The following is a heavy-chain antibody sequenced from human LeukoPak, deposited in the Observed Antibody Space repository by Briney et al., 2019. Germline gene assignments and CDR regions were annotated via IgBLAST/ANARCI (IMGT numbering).Heavy chain of an antibody. CDR3: ARSKWVTRVVMTARGFPDY. V-gene: IGHV4-61*02. CDR2: IYTSGNP. J-gene: IGHJ4*02. CDR1: GDSISSGSYY. D-gene: IGHD2-21*02. Sequence: KASQTLSLTCTVSGDSISSGSYYWSWVRQPAGKGLEWIGRIYTSGNPTYNPSLKGRVTMSVDKSKNQFSLKLSSVTAADTAVYYCARSKWVTRVVMTARGFPDYWGQGALVTVSS.